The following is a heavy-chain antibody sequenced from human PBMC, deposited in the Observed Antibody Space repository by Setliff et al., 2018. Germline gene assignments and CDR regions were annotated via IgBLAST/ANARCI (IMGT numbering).Heavy chain of an antibody. CDR3: ARQVEMATIAFDV. V-gene: IGHV4-38-2*01. CDR2: VYYSGSI. CDR1: GYSISSGYY. Sequence: SETLSLTCAISGYSISSGYYWGWFRQPPGMRPEWIGTVYYSGSIYYNPSLKSRVTLFVDTSKDQFSLRLTSMTAADTAVYYCARQVEMATIAFDVWGQGTMVTVSS. D-gene: IGHD5-12*01. J-gene: IGHJ3*01.